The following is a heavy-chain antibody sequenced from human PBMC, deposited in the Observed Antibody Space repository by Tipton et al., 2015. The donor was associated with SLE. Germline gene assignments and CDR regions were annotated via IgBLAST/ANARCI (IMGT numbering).Heavy chain of an antibody. CDR3: ATDLGGRRES. D-gene: IGHD3-16*01. V-gene: IGHV1-24*01. Sequence: QLVQSGPEVKIPGASVKVSCKISGHTLTDFSMHWVRQAPGKGLEWMGAFDPEDNEAFYTQRFQGRVTLTEDASTDTAFMQLNSLRSADTAVYYCATDLGGRRESWGQGTLVTVSS. CDR1: GHTLTDFS. CDR2: FDPEDNEA. J-gene: IGHJ5*02.